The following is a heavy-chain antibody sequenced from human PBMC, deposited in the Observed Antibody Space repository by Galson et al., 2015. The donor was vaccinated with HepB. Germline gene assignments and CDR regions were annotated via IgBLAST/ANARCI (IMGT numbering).Heavy chain of an antibody. J-gene: IGHJ4*02. CDR3: AKDSQGAGGIDY. Sequence: SLRLSCAASGFTFDDYTMHWVRQAPGKGLEWVSLISWDGGSTYYADSVKGRFTISRDNSKNSLYLQMNSLRTEDTALYYCAKDSQGAGGIDYWGQGTLVTVSS. D-gene: IGHD2-15*01. V-gene: IGHV3-43*01. CDR1: GFTFDDYT. CDR2: ISWDGGST.